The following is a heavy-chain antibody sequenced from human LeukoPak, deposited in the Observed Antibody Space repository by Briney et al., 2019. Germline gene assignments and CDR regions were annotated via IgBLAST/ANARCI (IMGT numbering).Heavy chain of an antibody. CDR3: AKGGDYSNTFDH. D-gene: IGHD4-11*01. CDR2: INSDGSST. J-gene: IGHJ4*02. V-gene: IGHV3-74*01. Sequence: GGSLRLSCAASGFTFSSYWMHWVRQAPGKGLVWVSRINSDGSSTSYADSVKGRFTISRDNAKNTLYLQMNSLRAEDTAVYYCAKGGDYSNTFDHWGQGTLVTVS. CDR1: GFTFSSYW.